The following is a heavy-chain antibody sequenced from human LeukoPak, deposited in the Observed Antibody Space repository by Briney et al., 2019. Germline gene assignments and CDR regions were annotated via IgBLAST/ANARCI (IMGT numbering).Heavy chain of an antibody. CDR3: ARDTDTLVTLFD. CDR1: GYTLTELS. J-gene: IGHJ4*02. D-gene: IGHD4-23*01. Sequence: ASVKVSCKVSGYTLTELSMHWVRQAPGQGLEWMGIINPSGGSTSYAQKFQGRVTMTRDTSTSTVYMELSSLRSEDTAVYYCARDTDTLVTLFDWGQGTLVTVSS. V-gene: IGHV1-46*01. CDR2: INPSGGST.